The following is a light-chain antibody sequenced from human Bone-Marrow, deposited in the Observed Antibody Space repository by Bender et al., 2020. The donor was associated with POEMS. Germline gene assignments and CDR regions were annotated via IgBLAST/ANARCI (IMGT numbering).Light chain of an antibody. CDR3: CSYSATATVV. J-gene: IGLJ3*02. CDR1: SSDVANYNL. CDR2: EDT. Sequence: QSALTQPASVSGSPGQSITIPCTGTSSDVANYNLVSWYQQHPGKAPKLMIYEDTQRPSGVPNRFSGSKSGNTASLTISGLQAEDEADYYCCSYSATATVVFGGGTKVTVL. V-gene: IGLV2-23*01.